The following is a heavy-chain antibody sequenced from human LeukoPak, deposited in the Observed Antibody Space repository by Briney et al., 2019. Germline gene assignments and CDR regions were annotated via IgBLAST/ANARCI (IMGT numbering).Heavy chain of an antibody. CDR2: IYYSGST. J-gene: IGHJ4*02. D-gene: IGHD1-26*01. Sequence: SETLSLTCTVSGGSISSYYWSWIRQPPGKGLEWIGYIYYSGSTNYNPSLKSRVTISVDTSKNQFSLKLSSVTAADTAVYYCARENGGSYLDYWGQGTLVTVSS. V-gene: IGHV4-59*01. CDR1: GGSISSYY. CDR3: ARENGGSYLDY.